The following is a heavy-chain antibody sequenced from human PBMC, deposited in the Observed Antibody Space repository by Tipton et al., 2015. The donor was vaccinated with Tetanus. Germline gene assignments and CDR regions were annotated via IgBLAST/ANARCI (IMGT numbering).Heavy chain of an antibody. CDR1: GFTFSSYW. CDR3: ARSEDPPGGGSWVVAFDI. D-gene: IGHD1-26*01. CDR2: INSDGSST. Sequence: AASGFTFSSYWMHWVRQAPGKGLVWVSRINSDGSSTSYADSVKGRFTISRDNAKNTLYLQMNSLRAEDTAVYYCARSEDPPGGGSWVVAFDIWGQGTMVTVSS. V-gene: IGHV3-74*01. J-gene: IGHJ3*02.